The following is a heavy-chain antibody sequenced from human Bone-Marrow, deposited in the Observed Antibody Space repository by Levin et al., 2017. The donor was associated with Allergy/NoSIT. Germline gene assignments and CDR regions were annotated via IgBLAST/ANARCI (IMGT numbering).Heavy chain of an antibody. CDR2: IYYSGST. V-gene: IGHV4-30-4*01. CDR3: ARDQVAARPYYYYGMDV. D-gene: IGHD6-6*01. Sequence: KSSETLSLTCTVSGGSISSGDYYWSWIRQPPGKGLEWIGYIYYSGSTYYNPSLKSRVTISVDTSKNQFSLKLSSVTAADTAVYYCARDQVAARPYYYYGMDVWGQGTTVTVSS. CDR1: GGSISSGDYY. J-gene: IGHJ6*02.